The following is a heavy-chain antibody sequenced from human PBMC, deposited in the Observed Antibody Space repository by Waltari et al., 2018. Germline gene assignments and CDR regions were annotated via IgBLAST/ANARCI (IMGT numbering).Heavy chain of an antibody. CDR3: ARFVGYSYGIDY. V-gene: IGHV3-48*01. J-gene: IGHJ4*02. CDR1: GFTFSRYR. CDR2: LSSSSSTI. Sequence: EVQLVESGGGLVQPGGSRRLSCAASGFTFSRYRMNWVRQAPGKGLEWVSYLSSSSSTIYYADSVKGRFTISRDNAKNSLYLQMNSLRAEDTAVYYCARFVGYSYGIDYWGQGTLVTVSS. D-gene: IGHD5-18*01.